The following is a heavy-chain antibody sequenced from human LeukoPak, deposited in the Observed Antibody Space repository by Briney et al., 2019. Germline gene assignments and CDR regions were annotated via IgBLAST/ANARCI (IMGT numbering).Heavy chain of an antibody. V-gene: IGHV3-48*03. Sequence: GGSLRLSCAASGFTFSSYAMSWVRQAPGKGLEWVSYISSSGSTIYYADSVKGRFTISRDNAKNSLYLQMNSLRAEDTAVYYCAREGTYDYVWGSYRAYYMDVWGKGTTVTVSS. J-gene: IGHJ6*03. D-gene: IGHD3-16*02. CDR2: ISSSGSTI. CDR1: GFTFSSYA. CDR3: AREGTYDYVWGSYRAYYMDV.